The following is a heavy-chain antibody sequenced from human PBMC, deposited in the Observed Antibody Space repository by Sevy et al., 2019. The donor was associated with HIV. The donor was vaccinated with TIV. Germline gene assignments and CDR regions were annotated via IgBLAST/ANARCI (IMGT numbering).Heavy chain of an antibody. V-gene: IGHV3-23*01. J-gene: IGHJ4*02. CDR1: GFSFSSFA. CDR2: LSGGGSKT. CDR3: AKARRGSGTYYPFDS. D-gene: IGHD1-26*01. Sequence: GGSLRLSCAASGFSFSSFAMSWVRQAPGKGLEWVSSLSGGGSKTYYADSVKGRFTISRDNSQNTLFMQVNSLRAYDTAVYYCAKARRGSGTYYPFDSWGQGTLVTVSS.